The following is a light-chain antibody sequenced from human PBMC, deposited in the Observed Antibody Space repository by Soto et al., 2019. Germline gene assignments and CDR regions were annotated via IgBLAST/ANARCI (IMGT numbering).Light chain of an antibody. CDR3: QSYDSSLSAYV. Sequence: QSVLTQPPSVSGAPGQRVTISCTGSSSNIWAGYDLHWYQQLPGTAPKLLIYGNSNRPSGVPDRFAGSKSGTSASLAITGLQAEDEAEYYCQSYDSSLSAYVFGTGTKVTVL. V-gene: IGLV1-40*01. J-gene: IGLJ1*01. CDR1: SSNIWAGYD. CDR2: GNS.